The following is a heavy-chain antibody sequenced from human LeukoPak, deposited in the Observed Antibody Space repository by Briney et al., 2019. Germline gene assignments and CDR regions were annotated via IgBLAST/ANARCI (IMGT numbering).Heavy chain of an antibody. CDR1: GFTFSSYA. CDR2: ISSSSDTI. Sequence: GGSLRLSCAASGFTFSSYAMSWIRQTPGKGLEWVSYISSSSDTIYYADSVKGRFTISRDNAKNSLYLQMNSLRAEDTAVYYCASVLWFGGIFFDYWGQGTLVTVS. D-gene: IGHD3-10*01. CDR3: ASVLWFGGIFFDY. V-gene: IGHV3-11*01. J-gene: IGHJ4*02.